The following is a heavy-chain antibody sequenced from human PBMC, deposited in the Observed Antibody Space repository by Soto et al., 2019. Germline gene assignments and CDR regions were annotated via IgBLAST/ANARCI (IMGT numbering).Heavy chain of an antibody. Sequence: RLSCAASGFTFSLYGMHWVRQTPGKGLEWVAVIWNDGSEKNYADSVKGRFTLSGDSSKNTLYLEMKSLRVEDTAVYYCARVGHNGYDLDFDYWGQGTLVTVSS. CDR1: GFTFSLYG. V-gene: IGHV3-33*01. D-gene: IGHD5-12*01. J-gene: IGHJ4*02. CDR2: IWNDGSEK. CDR3: ARVGHNGYDLDFDY.